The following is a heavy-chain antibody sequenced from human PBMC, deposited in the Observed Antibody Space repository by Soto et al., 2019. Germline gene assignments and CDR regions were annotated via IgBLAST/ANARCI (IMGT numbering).Heavy chain of an antibody. CDR1: GFTVSSNY. Sequence: GGSLRLSCAASGFTVSSNYMSWVRQAPGKGLEWVSVIYSGGSTYYADSVKGRFTISRDNSKNTLYLQMNSLRAEDTAVYYCARENSYGLHYFDYWGQGTLVTVSS. D-gene: IGHD5-18*01. J-gene: IGHJ4*02. CDR3: ARENSYGLHYFDY. CDR2: IYSGGST. V-gene: IGHV3-53*01.